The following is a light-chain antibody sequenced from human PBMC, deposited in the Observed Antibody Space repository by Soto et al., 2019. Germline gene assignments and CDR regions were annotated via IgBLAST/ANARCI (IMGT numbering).Light chain of an antibody. Sequence: EKIMAQSPATLSVSPGERATLACRASQSVSTNVFWYQQKHGQAPRLLLYGDSTRTTGIPARFSGSGSGTEFTLTLSILEPEDFAVYDCQQRSNWPPVTFGGGTKVDI. J-gene: IGKJ4*01. CDR2: GDS. CDR1: QSVSTN. CDR3: QQRSNWPPVT. V-gene: IGKV3-15*01.